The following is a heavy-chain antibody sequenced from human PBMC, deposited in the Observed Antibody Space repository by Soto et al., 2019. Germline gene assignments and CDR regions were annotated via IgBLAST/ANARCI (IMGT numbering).Heavy chain of an antibody. J-gene: IGHJ4*02. CDR1: GFSLSTRGVG. CDR3: AHMRDDYGHFFDY. CDR2: IYWDDDK. V-gene: IGHV2-5*02. D-gene: IGHD4-17*01. Sequence: QITLKESGPTLVKPTQTLTLTCTVSGFSLSTRGVGVAWIRQPPGKALKWLALIYWDDDKRYSSPLDGRLTITKDTSKTQVVLRMTNMDPEDTATYFCAHMRDDYGHFFDYWGQGTLVTVSS.